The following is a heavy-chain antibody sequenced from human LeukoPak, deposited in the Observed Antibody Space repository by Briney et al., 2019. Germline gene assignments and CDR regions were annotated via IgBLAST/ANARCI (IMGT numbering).Heavy chain of an antibody. CDR1: GFTFSSYA. V-gene: IGHV3-30-3*02. D-gene: IGHD2-15*01. Sequence: PGGSLRLSCAASGFTFSSYAMHWVRQAPGKGLEWVAVISYDGSNKYYADSVKGRFTISRDNSKNTLYLQMNSLRVEDTAVYYCANDEGCSGDNCYSGSQLIGHWGQGTLVTVSS. J-gene: IGHJ4*02. CDR2: ISYDGSNK. CDR3: ANDEGCSGDNCYSGSQLIGH.